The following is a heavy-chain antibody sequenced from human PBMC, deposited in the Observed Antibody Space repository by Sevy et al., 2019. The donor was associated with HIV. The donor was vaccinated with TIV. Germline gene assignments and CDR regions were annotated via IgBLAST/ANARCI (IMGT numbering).Heavy chain of an antibody. Sequence: ASVKVSCKASGYTFTSYGISWVRQAPGQGLEWMGWISAYNGNTNYAQKLQGRVTMTTDTSTSTAYMGLRSLRSDDTAVYYCARYGYSSSWHHMDYFDYWGQGTLVTVS. CDR1: GYTFTSYG. CDR2: ISAYNGNT. D-gene: IGHD6-13*01. J-gene: IGHJ4*02. V-gene: IGHV1-18*01. CDR3: ARYGYSSSWHHMDYFDY.